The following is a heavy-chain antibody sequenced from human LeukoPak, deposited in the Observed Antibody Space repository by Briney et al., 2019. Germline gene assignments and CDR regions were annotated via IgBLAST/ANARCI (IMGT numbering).Heavy chain of an antibody. CDR2: IYYSGST. V-gene: IGHV4-39*01. D-gene: IGHD6-6*01. J-gene: IGHJ6*03. Sequence: PSETLSLTCTVSGGSIGSSSYYWGWIRQPPGKGLEWIGSIYYSGSTYYNPSLKSRVTISVDTSKTQFSLKLSSVTAADTAVYYCARHPRGAARPGYYYYYYMDVWGKGTTVTVSS. CDR1: GGSIGSSSYY. CDR3: ARHPRGAARPGYYYYYYMDV.